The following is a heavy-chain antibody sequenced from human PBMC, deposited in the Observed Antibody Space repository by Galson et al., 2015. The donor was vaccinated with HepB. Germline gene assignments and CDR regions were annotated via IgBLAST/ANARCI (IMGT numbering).Heavy chain of an antibody. V-gene: IGHV5-51*01. J-gene: IGHJ5*02. CDR2: IYPGDSDT. Sequence: QSGAEVKKPGESLKISCKGSGYSFTSYWISWVRQMPGKGLEWMGIIYPGDSDTRYSPSFQGQVTISADKSISTAYLQWSSLKASDTAMYYCARSRDYYDSSGYYFYWFDPWGQGTLVTVSS. CDR1: GYSFTSYW. CDR3: ARSRDYYDSSGYYFYWFDP. D-gene: IGHD3-22*01.